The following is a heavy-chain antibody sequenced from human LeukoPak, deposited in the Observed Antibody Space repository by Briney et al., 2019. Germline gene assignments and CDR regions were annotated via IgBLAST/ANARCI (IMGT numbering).Heavy chain of an antibody. CDR3: ARLPYCSSTSCYSEAYDAFDI. CDR1: GGSIGSSSYY. CDR2: TYYSGST. J-gene: IGHJ3*02. V-gene: IGHV4-39*01. D-gene: IGHD2-2*01. Sequence: PSETLSLTCTVSGGSIGSSSYYWGWIRQPPGKGLEWIGSTYYSGSTYYNPSLKSRVTISVDTSKNQFSLKLSSVTAADTAVYYCARLPYCSSTSCYSEAYDAFDIWGQGTMVTVSS.